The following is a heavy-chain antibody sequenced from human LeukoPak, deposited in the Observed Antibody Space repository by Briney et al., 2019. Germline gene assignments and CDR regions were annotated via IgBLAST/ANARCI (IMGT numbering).Heavy chain of an antibody. CDR2: ISNNGGYT. CDR1: GFTFSSSA. CDR3: ARDFRSDFPHWFDP. V-gene: IGHV3-23*01. Sequence: GGSLRLSCAASGFTFSSSAMSWVRQAPGKGLEWVSAISNNGGYTYYADSVQGRFTISRDNSKSTLCLQMNSLRAEDTAVYYCARDFRSDFPHWFDPWGRGALVTVSS. J-gene: IGHJ5*02. D-gene: IGHD3-3*01.